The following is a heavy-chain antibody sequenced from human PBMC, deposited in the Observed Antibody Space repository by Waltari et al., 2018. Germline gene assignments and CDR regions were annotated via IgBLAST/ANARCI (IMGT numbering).Heavy chain of an antibody. D-gene: IGHD3-16*02. CDR3: ARVILNQDYAMDV. Sequence: EVQLVESGGGLVQPGGSLRLSCAASGITVSNNYMNWVRQAPGKGLEWVSIIYSYGNTYYADSVKGRFTTSRANSENTLFLQMNSLRPDDTGVYFCARVILNQDYAMDVWGQGTTVTVAS. CDR2: IYSYGNT. J-gene: IGHJ6*02. CDR1: GITVSNNY. V-gene: IGHV3-66*02.